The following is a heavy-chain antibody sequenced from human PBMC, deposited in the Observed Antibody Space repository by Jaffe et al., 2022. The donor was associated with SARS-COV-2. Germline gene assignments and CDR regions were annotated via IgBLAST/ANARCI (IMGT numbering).Heavy chain of an antibody. D-gene: IGHD4-17*01. V-gene: IGHV3-7*01. CDR1: GFTFSSYW. J-gene: IGHJ6*02. CDR3: ARDRFAVTYPIDPYYYYGMDV. Sequence: EVQLVESGGGLVQPGGSLRLSCAASGFTFSSYWMSWVRQAPGKGLEWVANIKQDGSEKYYVDSVKGRFTISRDNAKNSLYLQMNSLRAEDTAVYYCARDRFAVTYPIDPYYYYGMDVWGQGTTVTVSS. CDR2: IKQDGSEK.